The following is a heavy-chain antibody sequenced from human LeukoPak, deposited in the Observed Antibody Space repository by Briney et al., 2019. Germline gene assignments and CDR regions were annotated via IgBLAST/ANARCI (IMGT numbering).Heavy chain of an antibody. CDR1: GGTFSSYA. CDR2: IIPIFGTA. D-gene: IGHD3-22*01. Sequence: GASVKVSCKPSGGTFSSYAISWVRQAPGHGPQLMGGIIPIFGTANYAQKFQGRVTITTDESTSTAYMELSSPRSEDTAMYYCARAVYYYDSSGYYDLECWFDPWGQGTLVTVSS. J-gene: IGHJ5*02. CDR3: ARAVYYYDSSGYYDLECWFDP. V-gene: IGHV1-69*05.